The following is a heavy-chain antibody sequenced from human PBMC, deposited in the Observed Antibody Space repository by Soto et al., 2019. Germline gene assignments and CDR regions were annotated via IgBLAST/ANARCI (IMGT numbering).Heavy chain of an antibody. CDR3: ARDSVLATGTTGDDY. V-gene: IGHV4-30-4*01. Sequence: SETLSLTCTVSGGSISSGDYYWSWIRQPPGKGLEWIGYIYYSGSTYYSPSLKSRVTISVDTSKNQFSLKLSSVTAADTAVYYCARDSVLATGTTGDDYWGQGTLVTVSS. D-gene: IGHD1-1*01. CDR2: IYYSGST. J-gene: IGHJ4*02. CDR1: GGSISSGDYY.